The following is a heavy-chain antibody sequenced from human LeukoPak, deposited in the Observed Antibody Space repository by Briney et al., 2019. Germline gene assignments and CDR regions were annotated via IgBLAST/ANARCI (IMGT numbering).Heavy chain of an antibody. V-gene: IGHV1-8*01. CDR2: MNPDSGNT. D-gene: IGHD1-26*01. Sequence: ASVKVSCKASGYTFSNYDINWVRQATGQGLEWMGWMNPDSGNTGYAQKFQGRVTMTRNTSISTAYMELRSLRSDDTAVYYCARDRGELRSNNWFDPWGQGTLVTVSS. CDR1: GYTFSNYD. J-gene: IGHJ5*02. CDR3: ARDRGELRSNNWFDP.